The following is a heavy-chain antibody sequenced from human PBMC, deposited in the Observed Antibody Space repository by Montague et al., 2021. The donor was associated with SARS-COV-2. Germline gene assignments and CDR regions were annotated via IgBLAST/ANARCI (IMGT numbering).Heavy chain of an antibody. J-gene: IGHJ6*02. CDR3: ARQDDILTGYYYYGMDV. D-gene: IGHD3-9*01. CDR1: GGSISSSSYY. V-gene: IGHV4-39*01. Sequence: SETLSLTCTVSGGSISSSSYYWGWIRQPPGKGLEWIGSIYYSGXTXYXXXXKXRVTISVDTSKNQFSLKLSSVTAADTAVYYCARQDDILTGYYYYGMDVWGQGTTVTVS. CDR2: IYYSGXT.